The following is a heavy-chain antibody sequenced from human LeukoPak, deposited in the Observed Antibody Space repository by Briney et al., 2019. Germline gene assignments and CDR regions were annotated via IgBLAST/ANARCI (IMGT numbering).Heavy chain of an antibody. D-gene: IGHD3-22*01. Sequence: ASVKVTCKASGYTFTSYGISWVRQAPGQGLEWMGWISAYNGNTNYAQKLQGRVTMTTDTSTSTAYMELRSLRSDDTAVYYCARTLRSYYDSSGYYHFDYWGQGTLVTVSS. CDR1: GYTFTSYG. CDR3: ARTLRSYYDSSGYYHFDY. J-gene: IGHJ4*02. CDR2: ISAYNGNT. V-gene: IGHV1-18*01.